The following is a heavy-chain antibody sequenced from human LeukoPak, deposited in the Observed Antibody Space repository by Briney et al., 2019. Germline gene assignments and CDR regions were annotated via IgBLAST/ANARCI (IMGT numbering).Heavy chain of an antibody. J-gene: IGHJ6*04. V-gene: IGHV3-48*04. CDR3: AELGITMIGGV. CDR2: ISSSGSTI. CDR1: GFTFSSYW. D-gene: IGHD3-10*02. Sequence: QSGGSLRLSCAASGFTFSSYWMSWVRQAPGKGLEWVSYISSSGSTIYYADSVKGRFTISRDNAKNSLYLQMNSLRAEDTAVCYCAELGITMIGGVWGKGTTVTISS.